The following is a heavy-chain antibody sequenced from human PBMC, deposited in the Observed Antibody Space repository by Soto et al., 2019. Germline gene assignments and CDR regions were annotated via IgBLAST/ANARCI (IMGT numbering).Heavy chain of an antibody. D-gene: IGHD2-15*01. CDR2: IYYTGST. CDR1: GGSVRGGSYY. J-gene: IGHJ4*02. Sequence: SETLSLTCTVSGGSVRGGSYYWSWIRRPPGKGLEWIGYIYYTGSTNYNPSLKSRVSMSVDTSKNQFSLKLSSVTAADAAVYHCARGYECSGGSCSFDSWGQGTLVTVSS. V-gene: IGHV4-61*01. CDR3: ARGYECSGGSCSFDS.